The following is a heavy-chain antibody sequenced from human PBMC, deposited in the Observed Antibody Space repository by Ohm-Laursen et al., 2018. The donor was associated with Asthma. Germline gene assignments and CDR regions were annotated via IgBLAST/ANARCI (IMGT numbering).Heavy chain of an antibody. CDR2: IYSTGST. CDR3: ARDASGQWLVQRRNWYFDL. D-gene: IGHD6-19*01. J-gene: IGHJ2*01. V-gene: IGHV4-59*01. CDR1: GASFSTYY. Sequence: GTLSLTCTLSGASFSTYYWGWIRQPPGKGLEWIGYIYSTGSTNYNPSLKSRVTISVDTSQNQFSLKLSSVTAADTAVYYCARDASGQWLVQRRNWYFDLWGRGTLVTVSS.